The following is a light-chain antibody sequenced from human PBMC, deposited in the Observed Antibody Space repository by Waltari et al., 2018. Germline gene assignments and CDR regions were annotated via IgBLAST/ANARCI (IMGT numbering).Light chain of an antibody. Sequence: DVVMTQSPLSLPVTLGPPASISCRSSESLVYSDGNTYLEWFQQRPGQSTSRLIYEVSKRDSGVPDRFSGSGTGTDFTLKISRVEADDVGVYYCMQETHWPPWTFGQGTKVEIK. J-gene: IGKJ1*01. V-gene: IGKV2-30*01. CDR1: ESLVYSDGNTY. CDR3: MQETHWPPWT. CDR2: EVS.